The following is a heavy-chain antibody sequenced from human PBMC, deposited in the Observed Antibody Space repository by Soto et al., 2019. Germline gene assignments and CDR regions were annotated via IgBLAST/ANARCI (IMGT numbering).Heavy chain of an antibody. D-gene: IGHD6-25*01. V-gene: IGHV1-69*06. CDR3: ASPSAGGRESGLTYGMDV. J-gene: IGHJ6*02. CDR2: IIPIFGTA. Sequence: QVQLVQSGAEVKKPGSSVKVSCKASGGTFSSYAISWVRQAPGQGLEWMGGIIPIFGTANYAQKFQGRVTITADKSTSTAYMELSSLRSEDTAGYYCASPSAGGRESGLTYGMDVWGQGTTVTVSS. CDR1: GGTFSSYA.